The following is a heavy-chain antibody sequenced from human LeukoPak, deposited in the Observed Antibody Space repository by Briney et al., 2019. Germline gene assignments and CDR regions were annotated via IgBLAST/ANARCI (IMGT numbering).Heavy chain of an antibody. CDR3: ARSYYFGSGSYYISDY. J-gene: IGHJ4*02. Sequence: ASVKVSCKASGYIFTTYDVSWVRQAPGQGLEWMGWISAYNGNTNYAQTLQGRVTMTTDASTSTAYMELRSLRSDDTAVYYCARSYYFGSGSYYISDYWGQGTLVTVSS. V-gene: IGHV1-18*01. CDR2: ISAYNGNT. D-gene: IGHD3-10*01. CDR1: GYIFTTYD.